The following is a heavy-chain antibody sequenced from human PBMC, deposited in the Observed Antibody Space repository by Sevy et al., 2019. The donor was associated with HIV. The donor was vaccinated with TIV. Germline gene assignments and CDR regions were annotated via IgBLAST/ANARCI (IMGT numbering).Heavy chain of an antibody. J-gene: IGHJ4*02. CDR3: AKDRAYYDSSGYYSYIDY. D-gene: IGHD3-22*01. CDR1: GFTFSSYG. CDR2: ISYDGSNK. Sequence: GGSLRLSCAASGFTFSSYGMHWVRQAPGKGLEWVAVISYDGSNKYYADSVKGRFTISRDNSKNTLYLQMKSLRAEDTAVYYCAKDRAYYDSSGYYSYIDYWGQGTLVTVSS. V-gene: IGHV3-30*18.